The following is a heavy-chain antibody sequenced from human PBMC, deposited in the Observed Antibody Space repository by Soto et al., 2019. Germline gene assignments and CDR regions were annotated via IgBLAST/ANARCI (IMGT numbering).Heavy chain of an antibody. J-gene: IGHJ3*02. D-gene: IGHD3-22*01. CDR3: ARDYRSTYYYDSSGYPGAFDI. CDR1: GYTFTSYY. V-gene: IGHV1-46*01. CDR2: INPSGGTT. Sequence: VASVKVSCKASGYTFTSYYMHWVRQPPGQGLEWMGIINPSGGTTSYEQKCQGRVTITRDTSTSTVYMELRSLRSEDTAVYYCARDYRSTYYYDSSGYPGAFDIWGQGTMVTVSS.